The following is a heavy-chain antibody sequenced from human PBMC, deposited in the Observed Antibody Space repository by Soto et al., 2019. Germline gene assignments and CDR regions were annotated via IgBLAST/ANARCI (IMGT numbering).Heavy chain of an antibody. V-gene: IGHV3-23*01. Sequence: PGGSLRLSCAASGFTFSSYAMSWVRQAPGKGLEWVSAISGSGGSTYYADSVKGRFTISRDNSKNTLYLQMNSLRAEDTAVYYCAKSYCSSTSCYLDSWGQGTLVTVS. D-gene: IGHD2-2*01. CDR1: GFTFSSYA. CDR2: ISGSGGST. J-gene: IGHJ4*02. CDR3: AKSYCSSTSCYLDS.